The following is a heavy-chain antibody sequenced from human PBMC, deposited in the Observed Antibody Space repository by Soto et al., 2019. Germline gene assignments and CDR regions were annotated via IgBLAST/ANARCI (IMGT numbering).Heavy chain of an antibody. CDR2: INSDGSIT. CDR1: GFTFSNYW. J-gene: IGHJ5*02. D-gene: IGHD2-2*02. Sequence: GGALRLSCAASGFTFSNYWMHWVRQAPGKGLVWVSRINSDGSITNYADSVKGRVTVYRDNAQNTLYLQMNSLRVEDTAVYYCARDHCTTTTCYTVWFDPWGQGTRVTVSS. V-gene: IGHV3-74*01. CDR3: ARDHCTTTTCYTVWFDP.